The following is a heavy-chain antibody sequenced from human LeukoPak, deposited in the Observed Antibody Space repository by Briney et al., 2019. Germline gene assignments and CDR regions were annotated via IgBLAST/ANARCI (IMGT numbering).Heavy chain of an antibody. D-gene: IGHD1-1*01. CDR1: GFTVSSNY. Sequence: GGSLRLSCAASGFTVSSNYVSWVRQAPGKGLEWVSSISSSSSYIYYADSVKGRFTISRDNAKNSLYLQMNSLRAEDTAMYYCARDGELVDAFDTWGQGTMVTVSS. J-gene: IGHJ3*02. V-gene: IGHV3-21*01. CDR3: ARDGELVDAFDT. CDR2: ISSSSSYI.